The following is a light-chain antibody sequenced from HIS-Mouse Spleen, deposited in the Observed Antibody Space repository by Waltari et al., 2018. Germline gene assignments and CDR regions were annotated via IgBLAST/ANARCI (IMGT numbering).Light chain of an antibody. CDR3: CSYAGSSTWV. Sequence: QSALTQPASVSGSPGQSITISCTGTSSDVGSYNLVSWYQQHPGKAPKLMIYAGSKRPSGVSNRFSGSQSGNTASLTISWLQAEDEADYYCCSYAGSSTWVFGGGTKLTVL. CDR2: AGS. J-gene: IGLJ3*02. CDR1: SSDVGSYNL. V-gene: IGLV2-23*01.